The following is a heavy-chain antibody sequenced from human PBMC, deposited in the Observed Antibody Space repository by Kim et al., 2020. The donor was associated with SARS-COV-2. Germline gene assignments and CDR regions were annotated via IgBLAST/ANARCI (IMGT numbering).Heavy chain of an antibody. J-gene: IGHJ4*02. Sequence: GGSLRLSCTASGFTFGDYAMSWFGQAPGKGLEWVGFIRSKAYGGTTEYAASVKGRFTITRDDSKSIAYLQMNSLKTEDTAVYYCTRARYSSSWYPDYWGQGTLVTVSS. V-gene: IGHV3-49*03. D-gene: IGHD6-13*01. CDR1: GFTFGDYA. CDR2: IRSKAYGGTT. CDR3: TRARYSSSWYPDY.